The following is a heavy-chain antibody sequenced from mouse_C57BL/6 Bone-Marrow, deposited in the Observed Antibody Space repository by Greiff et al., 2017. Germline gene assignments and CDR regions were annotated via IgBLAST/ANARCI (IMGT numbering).Heavy chain of an antibody. CDR2: IGGGGST. V-gene: IGHV2-9*01. CDR3: AKRMGNHHYYAMDY. J-gene: IGHJ4*01. CDR1: GFSLTSYG. Sequence: VKLVESGPGLVAPSQSLSITCTVSGFSLTSYGVDWVRQPPGKGLEWLGVIGGGGSTHYNSALMSRLSISKDNSKSQVFLKMNSLQTDDTAMYYCAKRMGNHHYYAMDYWGQGTSVTVSS. D-gene: IGHD2-1*01.